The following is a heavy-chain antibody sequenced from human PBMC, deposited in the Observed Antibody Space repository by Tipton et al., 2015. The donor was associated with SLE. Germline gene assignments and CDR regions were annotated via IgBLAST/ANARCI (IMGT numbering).Heavy chain of an antibody. CDR3: ATTRRDGYNPFEY. Sequence: TLSLTCTVSGGSISSAGYYWTWIRQPAGKGLEWIGHIYNSGSTNYNPSLKSRVTISIDTSKNQFSLKLTPVTAADTAMYYCATTRRDGYNPFEYWGQGTLVTVSS. CDR2: IYNSGST. V-gene: IGHV4-61*09. CDR1: GGSISSAGYY. D-gene: IGHD5-24*01. J-gene: IGHJ4*02.